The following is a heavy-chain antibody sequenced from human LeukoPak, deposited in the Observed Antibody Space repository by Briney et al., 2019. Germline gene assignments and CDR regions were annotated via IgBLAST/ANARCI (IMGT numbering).Heavy chain of an antibody. D-gene: IGHD5-24*01. CDR3: ARHHGYNEGFDY. CDR1: GGSISSYY. Sequence: SETLSLTCTVSGGSISSYYWSWIRQPPGKGLEWIGYIYYSGSTNYNPSLKSRVTISVDTSKNQFSLKLSSVTAADTAVYYCARHHGYNEGFDYWGQGTLVTVSS. CDR2: IYYSGST. J-gene: IGHJ4*02. V-gene: IGHV4-59*08.